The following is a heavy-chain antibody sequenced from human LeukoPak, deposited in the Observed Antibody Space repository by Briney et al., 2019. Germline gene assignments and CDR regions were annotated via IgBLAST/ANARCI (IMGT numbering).Heavy chain of an antibody. Sequence: SGTLSLTCAVYGGSFSGYYWSWIRQPPGKGLEWIGEINHSGSTNYNPSLKSRVTISVDTSKNQFSLKLSSVTAADTAVYYCARGRASPTYYDFWSGYYYWGQGTLVTVSS. CDR1: GGSFSGYY. V-gene: IGHV4-34*01. CDR3: ARGRASPTYYDFWSGYYY. J-gene: IGHJ4*02. CDR2: INHSGST. D-gene: IGHD3-3*01.